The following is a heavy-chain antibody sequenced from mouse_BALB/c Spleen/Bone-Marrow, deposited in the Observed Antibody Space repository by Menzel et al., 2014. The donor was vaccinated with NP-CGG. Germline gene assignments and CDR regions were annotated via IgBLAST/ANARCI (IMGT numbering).Heavy chain of an antibody. D-gene: IGHD1-1*01. V-gene: IGHV2-2*02. CDR2: IWSGGST. J-gene: IGHJ1*01. Sequence: VQLQQSGPGLVQPSQSLSIPCTVSGFSLTSYGVHWVRQSPGKGLEWLGVIWSGGSTDYNAAFISRLSISKDNSKSQVFFKMNSLQANDTAIYYCARNYYGSSYWYFDVWGAGTTVTVSS. CDR3: ARNYYGSSYWYFDV. CDR1: GFSLTSYG.